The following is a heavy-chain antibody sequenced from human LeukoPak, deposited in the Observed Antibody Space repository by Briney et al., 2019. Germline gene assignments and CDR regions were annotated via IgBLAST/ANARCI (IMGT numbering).Heavy chain of an antibody. Sequence: SETLSLTCTVSGGSISSYYWGWIRQPPGKGLEWIGSIYYSGSTYYNPSLKSRVTISVDTSKNQFSLKLSSVTAADTAVYYCAREYRDGYYFDYWGQGTLVTVSS. J-gene: IGHJ4*02. CDR1: GGSISSYY. V-gene: IGHV4-39*07. D-gene: IGHD5-24*01. CDR3: AREYRDGYYFDY. CDR2: IYYSGST.